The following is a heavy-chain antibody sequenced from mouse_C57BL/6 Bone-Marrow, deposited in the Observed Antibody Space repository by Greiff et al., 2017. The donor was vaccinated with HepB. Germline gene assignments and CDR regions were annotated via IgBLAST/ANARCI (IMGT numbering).Heavy chain of an antibody. J-gene: IGHJ1*03. D-gene: IGHD1-1*01. CDR1: GFTFSDYY. CDR3: ARNYYGSSYPSYWYFDV. CDR2: ISNGGGST. V-gene: IGHV5-12*01. Sequence: EVQVVESGGGLVQPGGSLKLSCAASGFTFSDYYMYWVRQTPEKRLEWVAYISNGGGSTYYPDTVKGRFTISRDNAKNTLYLQMSRLKSEDTAMYYCARNYYGSSYPSYWYFDVWGTGTTVTVSS.